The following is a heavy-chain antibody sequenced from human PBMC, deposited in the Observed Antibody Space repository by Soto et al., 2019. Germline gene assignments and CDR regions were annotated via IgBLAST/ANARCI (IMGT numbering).Heavy chain of an antibody. V-gene: IGHV3-23*01. CDR1: GFDFSGYA. J-gene: IGHJ4*02. D-gene: IGHD4-17*01. CDR3: AKDWPGTSSVTSDY. CDR2: IIASGGST. Sequence: EVHLLESGGDSVQPGGSLRLSCVASGFDFSGYAMTWVRQAPGKGLEWVSAIIASGGSTYYTDSVRGRFTISRDNSKNTLYLQMNSLTPEDTAIYYCAKDWPGTSSVTSDYWGQGTLVLVSS.